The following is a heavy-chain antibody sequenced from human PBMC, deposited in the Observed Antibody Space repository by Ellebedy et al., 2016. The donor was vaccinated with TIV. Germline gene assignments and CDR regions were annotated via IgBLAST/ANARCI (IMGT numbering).Heavy chain of an antibody. CDR3: ARQEGLPWGMVTAPLDY. Sequence: SETLSLTCNVSGDSINNSDYWAWIRQPPGKGLEWIGTIYRAGFSYYNPSLKTRVTISVDPSRSQFSLKLYSVTAADTAVYYCARQEGLPWGMVTAPLDYWGQGTLVTVSS. J-gene: IGHJ4*02. V-gene: IGHV4-38-2*02. CDR1: GDSINNSDY. CDR2: IYRAGFS. D-gene: IGHD2-15*01.